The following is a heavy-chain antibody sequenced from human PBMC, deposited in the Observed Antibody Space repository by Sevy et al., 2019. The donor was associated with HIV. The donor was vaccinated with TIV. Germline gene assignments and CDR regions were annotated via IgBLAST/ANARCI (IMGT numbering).Heavy chain of an antibody. Sequence: GGSLRLSCAASGFTFDDYAMYWVRQAPGKRLEWVSGINWNSGGTGYANSVKGRFTISRDNAKNSLYLQMNSLRAEDTALYYCAKGLGFSDYNAMDVWGQGTTVTVSS. CDR2: INWNSGGT. J-gene: IGHJ6*02. D-gene: IGHD3-10*01. CDR3: AKGLGFSDYNAMDV. CDR1: GFTFDDYA. V-gene: IGHV3-9*01.